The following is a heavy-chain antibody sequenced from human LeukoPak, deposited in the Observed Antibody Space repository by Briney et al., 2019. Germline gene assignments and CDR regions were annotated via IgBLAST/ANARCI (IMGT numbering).Heavy chain of an antibody. CDR2: IFYSGST. Sequence: PSETLSLTCTVSGGSISSSSYYWGWIRQPPGKGLEWIGSIFYSGSTYYNPSLKSRVTISVDTSKDQFSLKLSSVTAADTAVYYCARPRRNYYYMDVWGKGTTVTVSS. J-gene: IGHJ6*03. D-gene: IGHD1-14*01. CDR3: ARPRRNYYYMDV. V-gene: IGHV4-39*01. CDR1: GGSISSSSYY.